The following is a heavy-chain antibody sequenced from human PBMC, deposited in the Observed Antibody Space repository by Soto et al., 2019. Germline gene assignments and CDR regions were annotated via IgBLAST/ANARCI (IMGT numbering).Heavy chain of an antibody. Sequence: QVHLVQSGAEVKKPGASVKVSCKASGYTFTSYGISWVRQAPGQGLEWMGWISAYNGNTNYAQKLQGRVTMTTDTSTSTAYMELRSLRSDDTAVYYCARAYSGYGYYYYDMDVWGKGTTVTVSS. V-gene: IGHV1-18*01. CDR3: ARAYSGYGYYYYDMDV. D-gene: IGHD5-12*01. J-gene: IGHJ6*03. CDR1: GYTFTSYG. CDR2: ISAYNGNT.